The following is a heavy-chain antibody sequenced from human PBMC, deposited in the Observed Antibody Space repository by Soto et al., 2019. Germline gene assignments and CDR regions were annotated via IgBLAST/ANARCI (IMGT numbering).Heavy chain of an antibody. J-gene: IGHJ5*02. CDR2: IYYSGST. CDR1: GGSISSYY. D-gene: IGHD3-10*01. CDR3: ARGNGPIRGVRNWFDP. V-gene: IGHV4-59*01. Sequence: SETLSLTCTVSGGSISSYYWSWIRQPPGKGLEWIGYIYYSGSTNYNPSLKSRVTISVDTSKNQFSLKLSSVTAADTAVYYCARGNGPIRGVRNWFDPWGQGTLVTVSS.